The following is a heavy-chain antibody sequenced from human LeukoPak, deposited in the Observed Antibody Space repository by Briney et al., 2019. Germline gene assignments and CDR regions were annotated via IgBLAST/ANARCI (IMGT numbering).Heavy chain of an antibody. Sequence: ASVKVSCKASGYTFTSYGISWVRQAPGQGLEWMGWICAYNGNTNYAQKLQGTVTITTDTSTSTAYMELRRLRSDDTAVYCCARKGYYDFWSGHGDYFDYWGQGTLVTVCS. CDR3: ARKGYYDFWSGHGDYFDY. J-gene: IGHJ4*02. CDR2: ICAYNGNT. CDR1: GYTFTSYG. V-gene: IGHV1-18*01. D-gene: IGHD3-3*01.